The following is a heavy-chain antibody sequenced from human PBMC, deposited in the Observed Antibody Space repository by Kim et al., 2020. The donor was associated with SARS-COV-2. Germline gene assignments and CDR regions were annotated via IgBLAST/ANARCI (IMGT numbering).Heavy chain of an antibody. CDR1: GFTFSCYG. Sequence: VGSLRLFCSASGFTFSCYGMHWVLHAPVKVLEWVAVISYDGSNKYYADSVKGRFTISRDNSKNTLYLQMNSLRAEDTAVYYCAKENYYGSGSYYNIYYYYYYCMDVWGQGTTVTVSS. CDR2: ISYDGSNK. D-gene: IGHD3-10*01. CDR3: AKENYYGSGSYYNIYYYYYYCMDV. J-gene: IGHJ6*02. V-gene: IGHV3-30*18.